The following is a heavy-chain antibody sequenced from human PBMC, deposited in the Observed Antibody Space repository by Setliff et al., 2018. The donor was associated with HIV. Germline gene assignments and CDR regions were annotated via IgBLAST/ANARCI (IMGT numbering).Heavy chain of an antibody. J-gene: IGHJ4*02. CDR3: AKQPGGHSFFDS. CDR1: GASIITDPQY. V-gene: IGHV4-61*01. CDR2: IYYSGST. Sequence: SETLSLTCSVSGASIITDPQYWGWIRQSPGKGLEWIGYIYYSGSTNYNPSLKSRVTISVDTSKNQFSLKLSSVTAADTAVYYCAKQPGGHSFFDSWGQGTLVTVSS. D-gene: IGHD2-21*01.